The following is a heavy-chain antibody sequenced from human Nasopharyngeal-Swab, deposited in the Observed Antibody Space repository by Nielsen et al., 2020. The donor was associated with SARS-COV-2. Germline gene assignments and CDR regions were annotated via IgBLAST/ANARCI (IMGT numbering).Heavy chain of an antibody. J-gene: IGHJ4*02. V-gene: IGHV3-33*01. Sequence: VRQMPGKGLEWVAVIWYDGSKKYYGDSGKGRFTISRDNSKNTMYLQMNSLRAEDTAVYYCARDRGTNEVDYWGQGTLVTVSS. D-gene: IGHD3-10*01. CDR2: IWYDGSKK. CDR3: ARDRGTNEVDY.